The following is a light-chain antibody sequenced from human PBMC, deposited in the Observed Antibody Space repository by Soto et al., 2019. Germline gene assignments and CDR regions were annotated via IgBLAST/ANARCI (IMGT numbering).Light chain of an antibody. CDR3: QTWGTGIQV. V-gene: IGLV4-69*01. CDR1: SGHSSYA. CDR2: LNSDGSH. J-gene: IGLJ2*01. Sequence: QPVLTQSPSASASLGASVKLTCTLSSGHSSYAIAWHQQQPEKDPRYLMKLNSDGSHSKGDGIPDRFLGSSSGAERYLTISSLQSEDEADYYCQTWGTGIQVFGGGTKLTVL.